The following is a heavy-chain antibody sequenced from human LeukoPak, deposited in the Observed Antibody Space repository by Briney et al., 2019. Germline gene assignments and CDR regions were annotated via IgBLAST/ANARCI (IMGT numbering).Heavy chain of an antibody. J-gene: IGHJ4*02. CDR1: GYSISSGYY. CDR3: ARDTDSSGYYFDY. V-gene: IGHV4-38-2*02. CDR2: IYHSGST. D-gene: IGHD3-22*01. Sequence: PSETLSLTCTVSGYSISSGYYWGWIRQPPGKGLEWIGSIYHSGSTYYNPSLKSRVTISVDTSKNQFSLKLSSVTAADTAVYYCARDTDSSGYYFDYWGQGTLVTVSS.